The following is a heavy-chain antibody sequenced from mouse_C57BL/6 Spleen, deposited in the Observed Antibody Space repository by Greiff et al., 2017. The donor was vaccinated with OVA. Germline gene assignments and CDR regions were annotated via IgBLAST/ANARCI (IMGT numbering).Heavy chain of an antibody. D-gene: IGHD2-4*01. V-gene: IGHV1-81*01. CDR1: GYTFTSYG. CDR3: ARQDYDFYFDY. CDR2: IYPRSGNT. Sequence: VQLQQSGAELARPGASVKLSCKASGYTFTSYGISWVKQRTGQGLEWIGEIYPRSGNTYYNEKFKGKATLTADKSSSTAYMELRSLPSEDSAVYFCARQDYDFYFDYGGQGTTLTVSS. J-gene: IGHJ2*01.